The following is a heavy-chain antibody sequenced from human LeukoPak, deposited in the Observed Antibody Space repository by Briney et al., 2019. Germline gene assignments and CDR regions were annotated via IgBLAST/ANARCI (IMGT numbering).Heavy chain of an antibody. V-gene: IGHV4-39*01. CDR2: IYYSGST. CDR3: ARTGRFGVASWFDP. J-gene: IGHJ5*02. Sequence: PSETLSLTCTVSGVSITSSSYYWAWIRQSPGKGLEWLGSIYYSGSTYFNPSLKSRVTMSVDTSENQFSLKLTSVTAADTALYYCARTGRFGVASWFDPWGQGTLITVSS. D-gene: IGHD3-3*01. CDR1: GVSITSSSYY.